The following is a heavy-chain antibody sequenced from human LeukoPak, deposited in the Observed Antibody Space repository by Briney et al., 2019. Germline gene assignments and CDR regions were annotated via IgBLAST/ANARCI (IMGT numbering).Heavy chain of an antibody. CDR3: AKGARSSASDY. Sequence: GRSLRLSCAASGFTFSSYGMHWVRQAPGKGLERVAVISYDGSNKYYADSVKGRFTISRDNSKNTLYLQMNSLRAEDTAVYYCAKGARSSASDYWGQGTLVTVSS. D-gene: IGHD2-15*01. V-gene: IGHV3-30*18. CDR2: ISYDGSNK. J-gene: IGHJ4*02. CDR1: GFTFSSYG.